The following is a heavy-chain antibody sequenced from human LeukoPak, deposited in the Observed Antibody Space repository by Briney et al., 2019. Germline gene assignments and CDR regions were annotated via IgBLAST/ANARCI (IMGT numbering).Heavy chain of an antibody. D-gene: IGHD5-12*01. CDR1: GGSISSYY. Sequence: PSETLSLTCTVSGGSISSYYWSWIRQPPGKGLEWIGYIYHSGSTYYNPSLKSRVTISVDTSKNQFSLKLSSVTAADTAVYYCARRDIVATSDAFDIWGQGTMVTVSS. V-gene: IGHV4-59*08. CDR2: IYHSGST. J-gene: IGHJ3*02. CDR3: ARRDIVATSDAFDI.